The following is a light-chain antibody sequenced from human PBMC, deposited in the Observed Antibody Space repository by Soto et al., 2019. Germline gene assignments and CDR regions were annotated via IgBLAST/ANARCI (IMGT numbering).Light chain of an antibody. CDR2: EVI. CDR1: SSDVGRFEY. J-gene: IGLJ2*01. Sequence: QSVLTQPRSVSGSPGQSVTISCTGTSSDVGRFEYVSWYQQHPGEVPKLMIYEVIKRPSGISDRFSGSKSGNTASLTISGLQAEDEADYYCSAYTHSNTVIFGGGTKLTVL. CDR3: SAYTHSNTVI. V-gene: IGLV2-11*01.